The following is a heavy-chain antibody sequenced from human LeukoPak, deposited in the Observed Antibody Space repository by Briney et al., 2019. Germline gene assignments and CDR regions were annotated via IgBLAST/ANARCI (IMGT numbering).Heavy chain of an antibody. J-gene: IGHJ4*02. CDR2: IKQDGSEK. V-gene: IGHV3-7*01. D-gene: IGHD3-10*01. Sequence: GGSLRLSCAASGFTFSSYWMSWVRQAPGKGLEWVANIKQDGSEKYYVDSVKGRFTISRDNAKNSLYLQMNSLRAEDTAVYYCARDDSYYYGSGSSFDYWGQGTLVTVSS. CDR3: ARDDSYYYGSGSSFDY. CDR1: GFTFSSYW.